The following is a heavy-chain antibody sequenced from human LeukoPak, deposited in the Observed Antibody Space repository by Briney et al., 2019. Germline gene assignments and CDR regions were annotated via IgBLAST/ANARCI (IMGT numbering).Heavy chain of an antibody. V-gene: IGHV4-31*03. D-gene: IGHD3-10*01. CDR1: GGSISSGGYY. J-gene: IGHJ6*02. Sequence: SETLSLTCTVSGGSISSGGYYWSWLRQHPGQGLEWIGYICYSGSTYYNPSLKSRVTISVDTSKNQFSLKLGSVTAADTAVYYCARDIVYYGSGSGMDVWGQGTTVTVSS. CDR2: ICYSGST. CDR3: ARDIVYYGSGSGMDV.